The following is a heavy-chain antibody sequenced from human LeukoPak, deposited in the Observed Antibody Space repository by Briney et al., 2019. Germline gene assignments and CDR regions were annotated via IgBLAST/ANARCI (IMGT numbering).Heavy chain of an antibody. D-gene: IGHD3-3*01. V-gene: IGHV4-34*01. Sequence: SETLSLTCAVYGGSFSGYYWSWIRQPPGKGLEWIGEINHSGGTNYNPSLKSRVTISVDTSKNQFSLKLSSVTAADTAVYYCARGLRFLEWLSYYYYGMDVWGQGTTVTVSS. CDR2: INHSGGT. CDR3: ARGLRFLEWLSYYYYGMDV. J-gene: IGHJ6*02. CDR1: GGSFSGYY.